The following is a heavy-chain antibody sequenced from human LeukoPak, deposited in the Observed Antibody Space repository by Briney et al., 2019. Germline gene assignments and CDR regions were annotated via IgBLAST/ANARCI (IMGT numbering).Heavy chain of an antibody. D-gene: IGHD3-10*01. CDR2: ISYDGSNK. CDR3: AKDLSPMVRGVISPWFDP. CDR1: GFTFGSYG. Sequence: GRSLRLSCAASGFTFGSYGMHWVRQAPGKGLEWVAVISYDGSNKYYADSVKGRFTISRDNSKNTLYLQMNSLRAEDTAVYYCAKDLSPMVRGVISPWFDPWGQGTLVTVSS. V-gene: IGHV3-30*18. J-gene: IGHJ5*02.